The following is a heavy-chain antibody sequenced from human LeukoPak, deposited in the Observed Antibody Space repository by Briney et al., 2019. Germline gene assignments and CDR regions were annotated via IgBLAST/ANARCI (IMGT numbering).Heavy chain of an antibody. CDR1: GFSLTTSGMC. CDR2: IDWDDDK. V-gene: IGHV2-70*01. CDR3: ARGSSHGFDY. Sequence: SGPTLVNPTQTLTLTCTFSGFSLTTSGMCASWIRQPPGKALEWLALIDWDDDKSYSTSLKTRLTISKDTSKNQVVLTMTNMDPVDTATYYCARGSSHGFDYWGQGTLVTVSS. J-gene: IGHJ4*02.